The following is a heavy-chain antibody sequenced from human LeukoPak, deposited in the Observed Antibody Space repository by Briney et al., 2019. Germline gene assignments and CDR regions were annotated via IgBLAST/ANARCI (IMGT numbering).Heavy chain of an antibody. CDR2: IYKSGTT. Sequence: SSETLSLACTVSGGSISNTNYYWGWIRQPPGRGLEWLGSIYKSGTTYYYPSLKSRATISVDTSKNQFSLRLSSVTAADTAVYYCARHGGSTGLDPFDFWGQGALVTVSS. CDR1: GGSISNTNYY. CDR3: ARHGGSTGLDPFDF. D-gene: IGHD1-26*01. V-gene: IGHV4-39*01. J-gene: IGHJ4*02.